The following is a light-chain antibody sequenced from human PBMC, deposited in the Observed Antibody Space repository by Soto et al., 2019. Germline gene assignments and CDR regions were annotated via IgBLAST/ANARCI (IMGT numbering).Light chain of an antibody. CDR1: QSISVY. CDR2: GGS. V-gene: IGKV1-5*01. Sequence: DIQMTQSPSTLSASVGGRVTITCRASQSISVYLAWYQQRPREAPKLLIYGGSSLESGVPSRFSGSGSGTEFTLTISSLQPTDFATYYCHQYATSSPTFGQGTKLEI. J-gene: IGKJ2*01. CDR3: HQYATSSPT.